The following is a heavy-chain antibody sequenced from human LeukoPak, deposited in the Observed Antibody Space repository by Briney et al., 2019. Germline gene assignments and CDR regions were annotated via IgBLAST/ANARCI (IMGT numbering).Heavy chain of an antibody. D-gene: IGHD3-22*01. Sequence: ASVKVSCKASGYTFTGYYMHWVRQAPGQGLEWMGRINPNNGATNYAQKLQGRVTITGDTSISTAYMELSSLRSDDTAVYYCARDGGYPYYYDSSGYFPFDCWGQGTLVTVSS. CDR3: ARDGGYPYYYDSSGYFPFDC. CDR2: INPNNGAT. V-gene: IGHV1-2*06. J-gene: IGHJ4*02. CDR1: GYTFTGYY.